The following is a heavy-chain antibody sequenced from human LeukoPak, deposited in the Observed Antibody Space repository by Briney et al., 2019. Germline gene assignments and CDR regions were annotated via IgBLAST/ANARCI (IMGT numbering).Heavy chain of an antibody. J-gene: IGHJ4*02. CDR3: ARDGSSSSFDY. D-gene: IGHD6-6*01. CDR1: GDNLSSDSAA. V-gene: IGHV6-1*01. Sequence: SPTPSLPCAHPGDNLSSDSAAWNWLRHSPSRHLEWLAMTYYRSKWYNDYAVSVKSRLTINPDTSKNQLSLQLNSVPPEDTAVYYCARDGSSSSFDYWGQGTLVTVSS. CDR2: TYYRSKWYN.